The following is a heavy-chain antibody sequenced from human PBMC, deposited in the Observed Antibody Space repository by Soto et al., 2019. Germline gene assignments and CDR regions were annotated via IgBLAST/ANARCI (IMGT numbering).Heavy chain of an antibody. CDR3: ARAAPSGYLNF. V-gene: IGHV1-69*02. CDR1: GGTFSSYT. J-gene: IGHJ4*02. D-gene: IGHD5-12*01. Sequence: QVQLVQSGAEVKKPGSSVKVSCKASGGTFSSYTISWVRQALGQGLEWMGRIIPILGIANYAQKFQGRVTITADKSTSTAYMELSSLRSEDTAVYYCARAAPSGYLNFWGQGTLVTVSS. CDR2: IIPILGIA.